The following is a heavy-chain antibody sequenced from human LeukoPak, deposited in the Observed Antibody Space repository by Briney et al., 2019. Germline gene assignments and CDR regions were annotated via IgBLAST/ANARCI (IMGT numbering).Heavy chain of an antibody. V-gene: IGHV3-23*01. Sequence: HSGGSLRLSCAASGFTFSSYAMSWVRQAPGKGLEWVSAISGSGGSTYYADSVKGRFTISRDNSKNTLYLQMNSLRAEDTAVYYCAKRRGAAPGSIDYWGQGTLVTVSS. D-gene: IGHD6-13*01. CDR3: AKRRGAAPGSIDY. J-gene: IGHJ4*02. CDR1: GFTFSSYA. CDR2: ISGSGGST.